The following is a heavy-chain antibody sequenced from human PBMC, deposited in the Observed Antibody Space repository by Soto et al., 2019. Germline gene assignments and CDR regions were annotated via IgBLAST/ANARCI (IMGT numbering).Heavy chain of an antibody. V-gene: IGHV1-18*01. J-gene: IGHJ4*02. Sequence: QFQLVQSGAELKKPGASVKVSCKASGYSFTDYGITWVRQAPGQGLEWMGWISAYNGNTNYAQKLQGRVTMTTDTSTSTAYMELRNLRSDDTAVYYRATGYPAAFDYWGQGTLVTVSS. CDR2: ISAYNGNT. D-gene: IGHD3-9*01. CDR3: ATGYPAAFDY. CDR1: GYSFTDYG.